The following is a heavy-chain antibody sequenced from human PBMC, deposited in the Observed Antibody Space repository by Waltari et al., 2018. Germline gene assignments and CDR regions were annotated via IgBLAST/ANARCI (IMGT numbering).Heavy chain of an antibody. Sequence: QVQLQESGPGLVKPSETLSLTCTVPGGSISSHYWSWIRQPPGKGLEWIGYIYYSGSTSYNPSLKSRVTISVDTSKNQFSLKLSSVTAADTAVYYCASLPSSGSYYDWGQGTLVTVSS. V-gene: IGHV4-59*11. CDR1: GGSISSHY. D-gene: IGHD1-26*01. J-gene: IGHJ4*02. CDR3: ASLPSSGSYYD. CDR2: IYYSGST.